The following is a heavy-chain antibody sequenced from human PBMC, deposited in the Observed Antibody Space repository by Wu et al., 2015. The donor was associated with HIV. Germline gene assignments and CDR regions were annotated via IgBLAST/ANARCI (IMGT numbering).Heavy chain of an antibody. V-gene: IGHV1-18*01. J-gene: IGHJ4*02. CDR3: ARDRAVFGRVIDY. Sequence: QAQLVQSGPEAKRPGASVKVSCKASYILTSNPIGWVRQAPGQRLEWMGWMNPSNGHIQPAQQVQGRITMTTDTSTTTAYLELRSLTSDDTAIYYCARDRAVFGRVIDYWGQGTLVTVSS. D-gene: IGHD3-3*01. CDR2: MNPSNGHI. CDR1: YILTSNP.